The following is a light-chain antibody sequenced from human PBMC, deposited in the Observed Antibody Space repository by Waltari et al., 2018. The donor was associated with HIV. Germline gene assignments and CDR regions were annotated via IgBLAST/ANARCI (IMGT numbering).Light chain of an antibody. J-gene: IGKJ1*01. CDR3: QQYNHWPRT. V-gene: IGKV3-15*01. CDR1: QSISGN. CDR2: GAS. Sequence: EIVMTQSPATLSVSPGERATLSCRASQSISGNLAWYQQRRGQAPRLLIYGASTRASGIPARFSGGGSGPDFSLTISSLQSEDSALYYCQQYNHWPRTFGQGTKLEI.